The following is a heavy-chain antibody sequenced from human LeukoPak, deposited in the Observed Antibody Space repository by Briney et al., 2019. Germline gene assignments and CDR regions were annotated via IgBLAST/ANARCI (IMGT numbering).Heavy chain of an antibody. V-gene: IGHV3-23*01. CDR3: ARDRVYYSDSSGSGDAFDI. CDR1: GFTFSNYA. D-gene: IGHD3-22*01. Sequence: GASLRLSCAASGFTFSNYAMSWVRQSPGKGLEWVSTISDRGSSTYYADSVKGRLTISRDNSKNTLYLQMSSLRAEDTAVFYCARDRVYYSDSSGSGDAFDIWGQGTMVTVSS. CDR2: ISDRGSST. J-gene: IGHJ3*02.